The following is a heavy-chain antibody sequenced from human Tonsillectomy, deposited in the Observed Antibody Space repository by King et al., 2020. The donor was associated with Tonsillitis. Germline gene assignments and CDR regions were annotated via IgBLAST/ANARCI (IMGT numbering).Heavy chain of an antibody. CDR3: ARSLSALWFFDY. J-gene: IGHJ4*02. D-gene: IGHD3-10*01. CDR2: FTPTLGIL. CDR1: GDTFTGYT. V-gene: IGHV1-69*09. Sequence: QLVQSGAEMKKPGSSVRVSCEAPGDTFTGYTINWVRQAPGQVLDGLGRFTPTLGILDYSQNWQGRVTFTADKSTGTAYLELSSLRSDDTAVYYCARSLSALWFFDYWGQGTLVTVSS.